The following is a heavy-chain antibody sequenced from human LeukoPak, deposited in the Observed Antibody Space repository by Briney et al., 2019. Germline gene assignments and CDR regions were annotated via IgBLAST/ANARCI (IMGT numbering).Heavy chain of an antibody. J-gene: IGHJ4*02. CDR1: GGSMRSYY. V-gene: IGHV3-23*01. Sequence: ETLSLTCTVSGGSMRSYYWSWVRQAPGKGLEWVSAISGSGGSTYYADSVKGRFTISRDNSKNTLYLQMNSLRAEDTAVYYCAKDLTGDYGDYYFDYWGQGTLVTVSS. CDR2: ISGSGGST. D-gene: IGHD4-17*01. CDR3: AKDLTGDYGDYYFDY.